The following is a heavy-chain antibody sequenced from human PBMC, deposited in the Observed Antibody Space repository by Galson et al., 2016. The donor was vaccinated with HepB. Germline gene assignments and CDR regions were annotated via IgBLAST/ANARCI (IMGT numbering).Heavy chain of an antibody. J-gene: IGHJ4*02. V-gene: IGHV4-4*02. D-gene: IGHD6-25*01. CDR3: ARQYRGGPSDY. Sequence: SETLSLTCAVSGGSISSSDWWGWVRQPPGQGLEWIGQIFHSGRVNYTPSLASRVTISIDTSNNHFSLRLTSVTAADTALYYCARQYRGGPSDYWGQGTLVIVSS. CDR2: IFHSGRV. CDR1: GGSISSSDW.